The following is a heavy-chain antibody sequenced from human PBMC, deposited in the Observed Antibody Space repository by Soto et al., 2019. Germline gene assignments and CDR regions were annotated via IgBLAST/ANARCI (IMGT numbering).Heavy chain of an antibody. CDR3: ARDGNRGYYMDV. J-gene: IGHJ6*03. D-gene: IGHD1-1*01. V-gene: IGHV3-48*02. CDR1: GFDFSKYN. CDR2: ISNTSSTK. Sequence: EVQLVESGGGLIQPGGSLRLSCAGSGFDFSKYNMDWVRQAPGKGLEWIAYISNTSSTKFYADSVKGRFTISRDNARSSLFLEMNSLRDDVTAIYYCARDGNRGYYMDVWGQGTTVTVSS.